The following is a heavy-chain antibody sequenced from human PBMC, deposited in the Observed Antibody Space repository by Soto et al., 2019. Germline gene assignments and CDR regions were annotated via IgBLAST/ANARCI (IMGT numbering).Heavy chain of an antibody. CDR3: ARHDCGGDCYSGPHWFDP. V-gene: IGHV4-39*01. CDR1: GGSISSSSYY. CDR2: IYYSGST. D-gene: IGHD2-21*02. Sequence: QLQLQESGPGLVKPSETLSLTCTVSGGSISSSSYYWGWIRQPPGKGLEWIGSIYYSGSTYYNPSLKSRVTISVDTSKNQFSLKLSSVTAADTAVYYCARHDCGGDCYSGPHWFDPWGQGTLVTVSS. J-gene: IGHJ5*02.